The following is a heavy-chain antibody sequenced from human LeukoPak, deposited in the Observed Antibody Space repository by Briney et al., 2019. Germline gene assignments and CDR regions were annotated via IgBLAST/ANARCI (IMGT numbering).Heavy chain of an antibody. V-gene: IGHV4-38-2*02. J-gene: IGHJ1*01. CDR2: IYHTGAT. CDR1: GHSLINSYY. D-gene: IGHD3-22*01. Sequence: SETLSLTCTVSGHSLINSYYWGWIRQPPEKGLEWIGSIYHTGATYYNPSLKSRVTISVDTSKNQFSLKLNSVTAADTAVYYCARAVDSSGFSCFQHWGQGTLVAVSS. CDR3: ARAVDSSGFSCFQH.